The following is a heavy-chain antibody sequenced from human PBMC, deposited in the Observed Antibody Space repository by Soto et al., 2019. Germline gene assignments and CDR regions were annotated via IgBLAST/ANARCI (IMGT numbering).Heavy chain of an antibody. Sequence: PGGSLRLSCAASGFTFSAHSMDWVRQAPGKGLGWVSYISSGSTPIYYADSVRGRFTISRDNAKNSLYLQMNSLRAEDTAVYYCARVVDYYDPYNYYGMDVWGQGTTVTVSS. CDR3: ARVVDYYDPYNYYGMDV. V-gene: IGHV3-48*01. CDR1: GFTFSAHS. CDR2: ISSGSTPI. D-gene: IGHD3-22*01. J-gene: IGHJ6*02.